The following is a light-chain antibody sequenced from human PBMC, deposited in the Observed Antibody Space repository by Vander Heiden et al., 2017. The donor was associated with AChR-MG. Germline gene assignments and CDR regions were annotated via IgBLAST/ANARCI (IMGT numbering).Light chain of an antibody. CDR1: QNVSSS. Sequence: ETAMTQSPATLSVSPGERATLSCRASQNVSSSLAWYQQKPGQTPRLLIYGASTRATSIPARFSGSGSGTELALTISSLQSEDFAVSYCQQYNNWHPVTFGQGTKLEIK. CDR3: QQYNNWHPVT. CDR2: GAS. V-gene: IGKV3-15*01. J-gene: IGKJ2*01.